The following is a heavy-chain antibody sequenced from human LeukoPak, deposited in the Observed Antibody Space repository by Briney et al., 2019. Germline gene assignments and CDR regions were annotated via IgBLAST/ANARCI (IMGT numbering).Heavy chain of an antibody. J-gene: IGHJ3*01. D-gene: IGHD1-14*01. CDR2: IKKDGSEE. CDR3: ARSNPNRNSLDL. Sequence: SGGSLRLSCAAPGYTLNSYLMSCVRQAPGRGLEWVANIKKDGSEESYLDSVKGRFTVSRDNAKNSLFLQMNSLRGEDTAVYYCARSNPNRNSLDLWGQGTMVTISS. CDR1: GYTLNSYL. V-gene: IGHV3-7*01.